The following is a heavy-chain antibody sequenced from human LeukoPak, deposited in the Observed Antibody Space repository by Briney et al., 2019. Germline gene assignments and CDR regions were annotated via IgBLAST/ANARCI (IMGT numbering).Heavy chain of an antibody. D-gene: IGHD6-19*01. CDR3: ARELRGRRGWYEDYWFDP. CDR2: INPSGGST. CDR1: GYTFTGYY. J-gene: IGHJ5*02. Sequence: GASVKVSCKASGYTFTGYYMHWVRQAPGQGLEWMGIINPSGGSTSYAQKFQGRVTMTRDTSTSTVYMELSSMRSEDTAVYYCARELRGRRGWYEDYWFDPWGQGTLVTVSS. V-gene: IGHV1-46*01.